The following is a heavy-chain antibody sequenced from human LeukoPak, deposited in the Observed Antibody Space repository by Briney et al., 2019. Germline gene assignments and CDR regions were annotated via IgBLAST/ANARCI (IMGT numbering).Heavy chain of an antibody. CDR2: INPNSGGT. Sequence: ASVKVSCKASGYTFTGYYMHWVRQAPGQGLEWMGWINPNSGGTNYAQKFQGRVTMTRDTSISTAYMELSRLRSDDKAVYYCARSRGYSYDIDYWGQGTLVTVSS. J-gene: IGHJ4*02. CDR1: GYTFTGYY. V-gene: IGHV1-2*02. CDR3: ARSRGYSYDIDY. D-gene: IGHD5-18*01.